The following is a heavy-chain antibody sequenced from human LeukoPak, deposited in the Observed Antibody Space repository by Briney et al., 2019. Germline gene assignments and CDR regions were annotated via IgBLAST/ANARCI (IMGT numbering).Heavy chain of an antibody. CDR2: SNPNSGGT. D-gene: IGHD6-13*01. CDR3: ARDLEPQLVLYFDY. Sequence: ASVNVSCTASGYTFTGYYMHWGRQAPGQGHELMGWSNPNSGGTNYAQKFQGRVTMTRDTSISTAYMELSRLRSDDTAVYYCARDLEPQLVLYFDYWGQGTLVTVSS. V-gene: IGHV1-2*02. CDR1: GYTFTGYY. J-gene: IGHJ4*02.